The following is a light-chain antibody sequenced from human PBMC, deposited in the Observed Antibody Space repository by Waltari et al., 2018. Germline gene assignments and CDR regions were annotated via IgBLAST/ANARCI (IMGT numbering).Light chain of an antibody. CDR1: SSNHRAGSD. CDR2: GTT. Sequence: QSVLTQPPSVCGAPGQRVTIPCTGCSSNHRAGSDGHWYKRLPGRAPKVLLSGTTHRPSGVPDRFSGSKSGTSASLAITGLQAEDEADYYCQSYDNSLTAWVFGGGTKLTVL. CDR3: QSYDNSLTAWV. V-gene: IGLV1-40*01. J-gene: IGLJ3*02.